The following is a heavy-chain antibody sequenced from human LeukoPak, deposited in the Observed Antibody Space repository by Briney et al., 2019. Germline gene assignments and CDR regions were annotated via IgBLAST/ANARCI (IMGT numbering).Heavy chain of an antibody. CDR3: ARSRRSTVTIDLDY. CDR2: IYYSGST. J-gene: IGHJ4*02. V-gene: IGHV4-59*01. D-gene: IGHD4-11*01. CDR1: GGSISTYY. Sequence: SETLSLTCAVSGGSISTYYWSWIRQPPGKGLEWIGYIYYSGSTNYNPSPKSRVTISLDTSKSQFSLKLSSVTAADTAVYYCARSRRSTVTIDLDYWGQGTLVTVSS.